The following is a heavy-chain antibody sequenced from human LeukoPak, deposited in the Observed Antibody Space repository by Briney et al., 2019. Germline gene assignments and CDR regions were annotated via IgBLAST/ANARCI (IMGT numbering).Heavy chain of an antibody. Sequence: GESLRISCKGSGYSFTSYWISWARQMPGKGLEWMGRIDPSDSYTNYSPSFQGHVTISADKSISTAYLQWSSLKASDTAMYYCARHQASSSPFDPWGQGTLVTVSS. D-gene: IGHD6-13*01. J-gene: IGHJ5*02. V-gene: IGHV5-10-1*01. CDR1: GYSFTSYW. CDR3: ARHQASSSPFDP. CDR2: IDPSDSYT.